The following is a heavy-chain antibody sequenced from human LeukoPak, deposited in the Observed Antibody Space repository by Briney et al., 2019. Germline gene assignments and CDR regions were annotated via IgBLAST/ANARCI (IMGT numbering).Heavy chain of an antibody. CDR1: GFTISSNY. Sequence: GSLRLSCAASGFTISSNYMSWIRQPPGKGLEWIGYFYYSGSTNFNPSLKSRVTISVDTSKNQFSLKLSSVTAADTAVYYCARAGYCSGGSCFRVYYFDSWGQGALVTVSS. J-gene: IGHJ4*02. CDR3: ARAGYCSGGSCFRVYYFDS. CDR2: FYYSGST. V-gene: IGHV4-59*01. D-gene: IGHD2-15*01.